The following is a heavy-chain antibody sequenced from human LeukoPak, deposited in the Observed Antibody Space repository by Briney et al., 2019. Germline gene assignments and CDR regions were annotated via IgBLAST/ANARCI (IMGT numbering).Heavy chain of an antibody. Sequence: TSSETLSLTCTVSGSSISRYYWSWIRQPPGKGLEWIGEINHSGGTNYNPSLKSRVTISVDTSKSQFSLKLSSVTAADTALYYCATRNYWGQGALVTVSS. V-gene: IGHV4-34*01. CDR1: GSSISRYY. CDR2: INHSGGT. CDR3: ATRNY. J-gene: IGHJ4*02.